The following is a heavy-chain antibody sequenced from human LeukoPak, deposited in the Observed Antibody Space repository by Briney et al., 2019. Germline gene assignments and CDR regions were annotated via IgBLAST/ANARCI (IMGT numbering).Heavy chain of an antibody. J-gene: IGHJ3*02. Sequence: SETLSLTCTVSGGSISSRTYYWGWIRQPPGKGLEWIGSIYYTRSTFYNPSLKSRVTISVDTSKNQFSMKLSSVAAADAAVYFCAREWTTWGAFDIWGQETMVTVSS. V-gene: IGHV4-39*07. CDR3: AREWTTWGAFDI. CDR2: IYYTRST. CDR1: GGSISSRTYY. D-gene: IGHD2/OR15-2a*01.